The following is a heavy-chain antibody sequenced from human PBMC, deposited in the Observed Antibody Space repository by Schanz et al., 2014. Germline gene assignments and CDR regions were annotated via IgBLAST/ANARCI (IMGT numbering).Heavy chain of an antibody. J-gene: IGHJ4*02. Sequence: VQLVESGGGVVQPGRSLRLSCAASGFTFSRYGMHWVRQAPGKGLEWVSSISSSSMYIYQADSMRGRFTISRDNAKNSLYLQVNNLSAEDTAVYYCVRDKKGFVAVAGRAPFDYWGQGTLVTVSS. D-gene: IGHD6-19*01. V-gene: IGHV3-21*01. CDR2: ISSSSMYI. CDR3: VRDKKGFVAVAGRAPFDY. CDR1: GFTFSRYG.